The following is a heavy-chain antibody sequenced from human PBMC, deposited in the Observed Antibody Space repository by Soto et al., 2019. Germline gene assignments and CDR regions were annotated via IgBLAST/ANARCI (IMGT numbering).Heavy chain of an antibody. Sequence: SKPLALTCAVYGGSFSGDYWSWIRQPPGKGLEWIGEINHSGSTNYNPSLKSRVTISVDTSKNQFSLKLSSVTAADTAVYYCAIKIVVGRYPGYIDDRGPGILVT. CDR1: GGSFSGDY. D-gene: IGHD2-15*01. J-gene: IGHJ4*02. V-gene: IGHV4-34*01. CDR2: INHSGST. CDR3: AIKIVVGRYPGYIDD.